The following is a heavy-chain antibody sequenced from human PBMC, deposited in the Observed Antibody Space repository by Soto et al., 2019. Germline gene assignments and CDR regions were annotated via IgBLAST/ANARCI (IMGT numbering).Heavy chain of an antibody. CDR3: ASASVEFGFGFFPHGLDV. J-gene: IGHJ6*02. Sequence: GESLKISCKGSGYRFSSFWITWVRQMPGKGLEWMGRIDPTDSYIDYSPSFQGHITISAEKSISTAYLQWNSLKASDTAMYYCASASVEFGFGFFPHGLDVWGQGTKVTVSS. CDR1: GYRFSSFW. V-gene: IGHV5-10-1*01. CDR2: IDPTDSYI. D-gene: IGHD3-10*01.